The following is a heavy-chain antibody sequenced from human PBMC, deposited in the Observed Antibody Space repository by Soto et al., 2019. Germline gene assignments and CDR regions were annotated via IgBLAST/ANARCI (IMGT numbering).Heavy chain of an antibody. D-gene: IGHD2-2*01. CDR3: AKDARKPAAFHYYYYMDV. Sequence: GGSLRLSCAASGFTFSSYAMSWVRQAPGKGLEWVSAISGSGGSTYYADSVKGRFTISRDNSKNTLYLQMNSLRAEDTAVYYCAKDARKPAAFHYYYYMDVWGKGTTVTVSS. CDR2: ISGSGGST. J-gene: IGHJ6*03. CDR1: GFTFSSYA. V-gene: IGHV3-23*01.